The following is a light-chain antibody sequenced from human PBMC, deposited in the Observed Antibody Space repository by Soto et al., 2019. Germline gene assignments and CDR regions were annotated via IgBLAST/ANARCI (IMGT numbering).Light chain of an antibody. CDR2: DAS. V-gene: IGKV3-11*01. CDR1: LSVSRH. CDR3: QQVNNCPLVT. Sequence: SVLPECPATLSMYTGARGTLSCRASLSVSRHLAWYQQKPGQAPRLLIYDASNRATGIPARFSGSGSGTDFTLTISSLEPEDFAVYYWQQVNNCPLVTFCGGTRLDIK. J-gene: IGKJ4*01.